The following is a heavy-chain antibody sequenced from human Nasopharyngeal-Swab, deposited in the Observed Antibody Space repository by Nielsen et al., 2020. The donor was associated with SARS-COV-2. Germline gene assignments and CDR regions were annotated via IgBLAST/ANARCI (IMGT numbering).Heavy chain of an antibody. Sequence: GESLQISCAASGFIFPTYGMHWDRQAPGKGVEGVALISYDGSKKYYADSVKGRFTISRDKSKNTLYLQMNNLRAEDTAVYYCTRDRVFYYDSSGRKEFEYWGQGTRVTVSS. CDR2: ISYDGSKK. CDR1: GFIFPTYG. J-gene: IGHJ4*02. V-gene: IGHV3-33*05. D-gene: IGHD3-22*01. CDR3: TRDRVFYYDSSGRKEFEY.